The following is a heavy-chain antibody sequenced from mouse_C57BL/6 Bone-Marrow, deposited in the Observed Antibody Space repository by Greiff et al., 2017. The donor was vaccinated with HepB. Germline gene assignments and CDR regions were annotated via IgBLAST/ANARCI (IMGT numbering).Heavy chain of an antibody. CDR3: ARGAYYSNLDY. Sequence: EVMLVESGPVLVKPGASVKMSCKASGYTFTDYYMNWVKQSHGKSLEWIGVINPYNGGTSYNQKFKGKATLTVDKSSSTAYMELNSLTSEDSAVYYCARGAYYSNLDYWGQGTTLTVSS. V-gene: IGHV1-19*01. J-gene: IGHJ2*01. D-gene: IGHD2-5*01. CDR2: INPYNGGT. CDR1: GYTFTDYY.